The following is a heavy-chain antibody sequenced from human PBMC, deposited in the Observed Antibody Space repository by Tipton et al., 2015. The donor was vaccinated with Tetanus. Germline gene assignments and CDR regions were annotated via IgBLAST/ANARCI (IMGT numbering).Heavy chain of an antibody. D-gene: IGHD6-13*01. CDR1: GGSLSSNY. CDR3: ARVRSAAYTTNWYSGDNWFDP. CDR2: IDASGST. Sequence: LVKPSETLSLTCTVSGGSLSSNYWTWIRQPAGKGLEWIGRIDASGSTDYNPSLKSRVTMSVDTSENQFSLKLSSVIAADTAIYYCARVRSAAYTTNWYSGDNWFDPWGQGTLVTVSS. V-gene: IGHV4-4*07. J-gene: IGHJ5*02.